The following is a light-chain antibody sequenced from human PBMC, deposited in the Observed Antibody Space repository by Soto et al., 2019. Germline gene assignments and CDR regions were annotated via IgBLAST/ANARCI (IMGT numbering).Light chain of an antibody. CDR2: DAS. CDR1: HNINSY. V-gene: IGKV3-11*01. Sequence: EIVLTQSPATLSLSPGERATLSCRASHNINSYLAWYQQKPGQAPRLLIYDASNRATGIPARFSGSGSGTDFTLTISSIEPEDFAVYYCQQRSNWWTFGQGTKVEIK. CDR3: QQRSNWWT. J-gene: IGKJ1*01.